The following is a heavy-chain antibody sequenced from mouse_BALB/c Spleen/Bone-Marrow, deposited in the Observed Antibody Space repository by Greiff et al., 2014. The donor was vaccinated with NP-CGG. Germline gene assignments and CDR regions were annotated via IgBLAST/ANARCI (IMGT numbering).Heavy chain of an antibody. Sequence: VQLKESGGGLVQPGGSRKLSCAASGFTFSSFGMHWVRQAPEKGLEWVAYISSGSSTIYYADTVKGRFTISRDNPKNTLFLQMTRLRSEDTAMYYCARSDGNYDYAMDYWGQGTSVTVSS. CDR1: GFTFSSFG. V-gene: IGHV5-17*02. CDR3: ARSDGNYDYAMDY. CDR2: ISSGSSTI. J-gene: IGHJ4*01. D-gene: IGHD2-1*01.